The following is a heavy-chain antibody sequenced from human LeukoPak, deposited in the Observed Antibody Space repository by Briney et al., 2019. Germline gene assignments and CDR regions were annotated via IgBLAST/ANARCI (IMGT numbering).Heavy chain of an antibody. Sequence: GGSLRLSCAASGFTFSSYSMYWVRQAPGKGLEWVSYISSSSSHIYYADSVKGRFTISRDNAKNSSYLQMNSLRAEDTARYNCARDRGGIGYYMDVWGKGTTVTVSS. CDR3: ARDRGGIGYYMDV. D-gene: IGHD3-16*02. V-gene: IGHV3-48*01. CDR2: ISSSSSHI. J-gene: IGHJ6*03. CDR1: GFTFSSYS.